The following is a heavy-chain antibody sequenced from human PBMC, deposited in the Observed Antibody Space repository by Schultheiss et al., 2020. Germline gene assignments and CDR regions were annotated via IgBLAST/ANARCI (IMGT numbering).Heavy chain of an antibody. CDR2: FSGSGGST. D-gene: IGHD6-19*01. Sequence: GGSLRLSCAASGFTFSSYSMNWVRQAPGKGLEWVSSFSGSGGSTYYADSVKGRFTISRDNSRNTVSLQMNSLTVDDTAVYYCTKDRFNQWPIYFDHWGQGALVTVSS. CDR3: TKDRFNQWPIYFDH. J-gene: IGHJ4*02. CDR1: GFTFSSYS. V-gene: IGHV3-23*01.